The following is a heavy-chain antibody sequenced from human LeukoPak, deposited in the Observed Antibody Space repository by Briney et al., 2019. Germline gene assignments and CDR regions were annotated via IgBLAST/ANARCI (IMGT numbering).Heavy chain of an antibody. CDR2: INTDGSST. Sequence: GGSLRLSCAASGFTFSSYWMHWVRQAPGKGLVWVSRINTDGSSTSYADSVKGRFTISRDNAKNTLYLQMNSLRAEDTAVYYCARDPQTMIVVVSNWFDPWGQGTLVTVSS. V-gene: IGHV3-74*01. D-gene: IGHD3-22*01. J-gene: IGHJ5*02. CDR3: ARDPQTMIVVVSNWFDP. CDR1: GFTFSSYW.